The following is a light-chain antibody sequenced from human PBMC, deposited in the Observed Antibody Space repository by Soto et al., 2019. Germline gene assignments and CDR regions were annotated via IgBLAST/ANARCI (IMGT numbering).Light chain of an antibody. CDR1: SSDLGGYNY. J-gene: IGLJ3*02. CDR3: TSYTTSNTWV. CDR2: EVT. V-gene: IGLV2-14*01. Sequence: QSALTQPASVSGSPGQSITISCTGTSSDLGGYNYVSWYQQHPGKAPKLMIYEVTNRPSGVSHRFSGSKSGNTASLTISGLQAEDEADYYCTSYTTSNTWVFGGGTKLTVL.